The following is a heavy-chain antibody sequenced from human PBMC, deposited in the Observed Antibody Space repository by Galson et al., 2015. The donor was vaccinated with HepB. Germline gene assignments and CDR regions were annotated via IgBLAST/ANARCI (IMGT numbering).Heavy chain of an antibody. CDR3: AREYYYEEVAGFDP. CDR1: GFTFSSYA. J-gene: IGHJ5*02. V-gene: IGHV3-30-3*01. D-gene: IGHD3-22*01. CDR2: ISYDGSNK. Sequence: SLRLSCAASGFTFSSYAMHWVRQAPGKGLEWVAVISYDGSNKYYADSVKGRFTISRDNSKNTLYLQMNSLRAEDTAVYYRAREYYYEEVAGFDPWGQGTLVTVSS.